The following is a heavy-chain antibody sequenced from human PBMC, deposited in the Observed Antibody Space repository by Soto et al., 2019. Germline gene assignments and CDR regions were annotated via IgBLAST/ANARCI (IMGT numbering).Heavy chain of an antibody. CDR2: ISAYNGNT. CDR3: ARGRKLLWFGELLNDFDY. CDR1: GYTFTSYG. V-gene: IGHV1-18*01. J-gene: IGHJ4*02. D-gene: IGHD3-10*01. Sequence: GASVKVSCKASGYTFTSYGISWVRQAPGQGLEWMGWISAYNGNTNYAQKLQGRVTMTTDTSTNTAYMELRSLRSDDTAVYYCARGRKLLWFGELLNDFDYWGQGTLVTVSS.